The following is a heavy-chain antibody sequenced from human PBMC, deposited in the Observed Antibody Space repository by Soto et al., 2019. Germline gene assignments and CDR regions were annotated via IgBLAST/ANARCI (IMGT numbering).Heavy chain of an antibody. CDR1: GGSISSGGYS. CDR2: IYHSGST. D-gene: IGHD1-26*01. V-gene: IGHV4-30-2*01. Sequence: QLQLQESGSGLVKPSQTLSLTCAVSGGSISSGGYSWSWIRQPPGKGLEWIGYIYHSGSTYYNPSLKSRVTIAVARSKNQFSLTLSSETAADTAVYYCAAGGGLPRYYWGPGTLVTVSS. CDR3: AAGGGLPRYY. J-gene: IGHJ4*02.